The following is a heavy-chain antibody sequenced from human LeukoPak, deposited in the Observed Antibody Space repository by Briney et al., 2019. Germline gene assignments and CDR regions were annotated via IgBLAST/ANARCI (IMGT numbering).Heavy chain of an antibody. D-gene: IGHD6-13*01. V-gene: IGHV4-4*07. Sequence: SETLSLTCTVSGGSISSYYWSWIRQPAGKGLEWIGRIYTSGSTNYNPSLKSRVTMSVDTSKNQFSLKLSSVTAADTAMYYCARDYHSSSWYSTYYFDYWGQGTLVTVSS. CDR1: GGSISSYY. J-gene: IGHJ4*02. CDR2: IYTSGST. CDR3: ARDYHSSSWYSTYYFDY.